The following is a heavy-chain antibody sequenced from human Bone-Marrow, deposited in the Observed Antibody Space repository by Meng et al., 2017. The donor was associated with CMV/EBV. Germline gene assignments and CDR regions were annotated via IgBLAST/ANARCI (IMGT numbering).Heavy chain of an antibody. CDR2: FDPEDGET. CDR3: ASTSHYDFWSGYSGGNWFDP. Sequence: ASVKVSCKVSGYTLTELSRHWVRQAPGKGLEWMGGFDPEDGETIYAQKFQGRVTMTEDTSTDTAYMELSSLRSEDTAVYYCASTSHYDFWSGYSGGNWFDPWGQGTLVTVSS. CDR1: GYTLTELS. J-gene: IGHJ5*02. D-gene: IGHD3-3*01. V-gene: IGHV1-24*01.